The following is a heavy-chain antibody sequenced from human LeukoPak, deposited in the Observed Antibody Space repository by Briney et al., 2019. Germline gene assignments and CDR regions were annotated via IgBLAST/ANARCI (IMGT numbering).Heavy chain of an antibody. J-gene: IGHJ3*02. CDR1: GASVSSSNYY. V-gene: IGHV4-39*07. CDR2: VYYTGST. Sequence: PSETLSLTCTVSGASVSSSNYYWGWIRQPPGKGLEWVVSVYYTGSTYHNPSLKSRVTMSIDTSRNQFSLKLSSVTAADTAMYYCAREDSGISDNAFDIWGQGTMVTISS. D-gene: IGHD1-26*01. CDR3: AREDSGISDNAFDI.